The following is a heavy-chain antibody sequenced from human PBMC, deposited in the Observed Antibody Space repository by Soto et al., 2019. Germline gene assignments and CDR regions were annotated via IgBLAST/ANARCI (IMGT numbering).Heavy chain of an antibody. CDR1: GDSISSYS. CDR3: DSSGYYEIDY. Sequence: SETLSLTCTVSGDSISSYSWTWVRQPPGKGLEWIGHIQKTGTKNYNPSLESRVSVSIDTSKNQVSLELRSVTAADTAVYYYDSSGYYEIDYWGQGTLVTVSS. V-gene: IGHV4-59*01. J-gene: IGHJ4*02. D-gene: IGHD3-22*01. CDR2: IQKTGTK.